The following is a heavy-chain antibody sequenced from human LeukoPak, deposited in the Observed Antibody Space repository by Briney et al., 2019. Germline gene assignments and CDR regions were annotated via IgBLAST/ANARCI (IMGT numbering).Heavy chain of an antibody. CDR3: ARGSTHDTSGYLRPFDY. CDR2: ISYDGSNK. Sequence: GGSLRLSCAASGFTFSSYDMHWVRQAPGKGPEWVAVISYDGSNKYYADSVKGRFTISRDNSKNTLYLQMNSLRAEDTAVYHCARGSTHDTSGYLRPFDYWGQGTLVTVSS. J-gene: IGHJ4*02. V-gene: IGHV3-30-3*01. D-gene: IGHD3-22*01. CDR1: GFTFSSYD.